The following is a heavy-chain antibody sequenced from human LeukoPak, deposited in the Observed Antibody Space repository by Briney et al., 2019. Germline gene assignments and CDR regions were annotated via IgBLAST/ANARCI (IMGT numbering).Heavy chain of an antibody. Sequence: PLGSLRLSCAASRFTFCIYSMNSVRHAPEEGLECVSPISISRSYIYYTDSAKGRFTISRDNAKNSLYLQMNSLRAEDTAVYYCAREIAVAGADGMDVWGQGTTVTVSS. CDR2: ISISRSYI. D-gene: IGHD6-19*01. CDR3: AREIAVAGADGMDV. CDR1: RFTFCIYS. J-gene: IGHJ6*02. V-gene: IGHV3-21*01.